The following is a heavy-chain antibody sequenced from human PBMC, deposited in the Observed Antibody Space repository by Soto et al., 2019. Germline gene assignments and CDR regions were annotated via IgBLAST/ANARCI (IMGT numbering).Heavy chain of an antibody. J-gene: IGHJ6*03. D-gene: IGHD2-15*01. V-gene: IGHV1-18*01. CDR2: ISAYNGNT. CDR3: ARVTYCSGGSCYFRYMDV. Sequence: GASVKVSCKASGYTFTSYGISWVRQAPGQGLEWMGWISAYNGNTNYAQELQGRVTMTTDTSTSTAYMELRSLRSDDTAVYYCARVTYCSGGSCYFRYMDVWGKGTTVTVSS. CDR1: GYTFTSYG.